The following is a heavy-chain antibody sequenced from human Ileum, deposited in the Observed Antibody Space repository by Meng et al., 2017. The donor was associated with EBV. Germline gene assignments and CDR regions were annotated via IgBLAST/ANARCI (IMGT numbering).Heavy chain of an antibody. Sequence: QVHLQGSGPRLVRPSETLSLTCAVSGGSISSSGNYWSWIRQPPGKGLEWIGYKYHSGSTYYNPSLKSRVTMSVDTSRNQFSLKLSSVTAADTAVYYCARRGGYDILTPVGWFDPWGQGTLVTVSS. V-gene: IGHV4-30-4*01. CDR1: GGSISSSGNY. CDR2: KYHSGST. CDR3: ARRGGYDILTPVGWFDP. J-gene: IGHJ5*02. D-gene: IGHD3-9*01.